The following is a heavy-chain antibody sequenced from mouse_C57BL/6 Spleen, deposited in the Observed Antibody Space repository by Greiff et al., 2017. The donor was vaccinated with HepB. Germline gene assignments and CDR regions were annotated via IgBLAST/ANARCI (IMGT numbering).Heavy chain of an antibody. D-gene: IGHD1-1*01. J-gene: IGHJ2*01. CDR1: GYTFTSYW. V-gene: IGHV1-64*01. CDR2: IHPNSGST. CDR3: VYGSRDYFDY. Sequence: QVHVKQPGAELVKPGASVKLSCKASGYTFTSYWMHWVKQRPGQGLEWIGMIHPNSGSTNYNEKFKSKATLTVDKSSSTAYMQLSSLTSEDSAVYYCVYGSRDYFDYWGQGTTLTVSS.